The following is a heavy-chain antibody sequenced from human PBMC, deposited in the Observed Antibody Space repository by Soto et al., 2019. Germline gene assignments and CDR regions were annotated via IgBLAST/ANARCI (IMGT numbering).Heavy chain of an antibody. CDR3: AKDQGSSWYEIDY. D-gene: IGHD6-13*01. J-gene: IGHJ4*02. CDR2: ISGSGGST. Sequence: EVQLLESGGGLVQPGGSLRLSCAASGFTFSNYAVTWVRQAPRKGLEWVSTISGSGGSTYYADSVKGRFTISRDNSKNPLYLQMNSLRAEDTAVYYCAKDQGSSWYEIDYWGQGTLVTVSS. V-gene: IGHV3-23*01. CDR1: GFTFSNYA.